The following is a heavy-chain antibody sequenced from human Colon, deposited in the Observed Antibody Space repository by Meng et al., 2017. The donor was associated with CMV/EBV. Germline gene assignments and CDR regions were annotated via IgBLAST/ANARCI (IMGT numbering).Heavy chain of an antibody. Sequence: GESLKISCAASEFNFRSYKMQWVRQAPGKGLEWVAKIKSDGTEKVYVDSAKGRFTISRDNAENSLYLQMNSLRAEDTAVYYCARCGFDHHYFGMDVWGQGTTVTVSS. D-gene: IGHD3-9*01. V-gene: IGHV3-7*03. CDR3: ARCGFDHHYFGMDV. J-gene: IGHJ6*02. CDR2: IKSDGTEK. CDR1: EFNFRSYK.